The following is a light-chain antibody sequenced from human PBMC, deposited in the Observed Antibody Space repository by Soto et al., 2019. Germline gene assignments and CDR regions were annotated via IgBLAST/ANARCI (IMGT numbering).Light chain of an antibody. Sequence: DIVMSQSPDSLAVSLGERATLNCKSSQSVLYSSNNKNYLAWYQQKPGQPPKALIYWASTRESGVPDRFSGSGSGTDFTLTISSLQAEDVAVYYCQQYYTTPWTFGQGPKV. CDR1: QSVLYSSNNKNY. J-gene: IGKJ1*01. CDR3: QQYYTTPWT. CDR2: WAS. V-gene: IGKV4-1*01.